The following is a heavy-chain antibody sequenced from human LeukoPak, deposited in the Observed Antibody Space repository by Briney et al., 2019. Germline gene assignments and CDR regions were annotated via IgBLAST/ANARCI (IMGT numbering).Heavy chain of an antibody. J-gene: IGHJ4*02. CDR3: ARHREFLYYFDY. Sequence: SETLSLTCTVSGGSISSSSYYWGWIRQPPGKGLEWIGSIYYSGSTYYNPSLKSRVTISVDTSKNQFSLKLSSVTAADTAVYYCARHREFLYYFDYWGQGTLVTVSS. CDR2: IYYSGST. CDR1: GGSISSSSYY. D-gene: IGHD3-10*01. V-gene: IGHV4-39*01.